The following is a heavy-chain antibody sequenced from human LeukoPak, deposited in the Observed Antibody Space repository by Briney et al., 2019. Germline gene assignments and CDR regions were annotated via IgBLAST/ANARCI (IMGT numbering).Heavy chain of an antibody. D-gene: IGHD3-22*01. CDR1: GFTFSTYA. CDR2: ISGSGGKT. Sequence: SGGSLRLSCAASGFTFSTYAMSWVRQAPGKGLEGVSAISGSGGKTYYADPVKGRFTIARDNSKNTLYLQMNSLRAEDTAVYYCAKELDSSGYFDYWGQGTLVTVSS. J-gene: IGHJ4*02. CDR3: AKELDSSGYFDY. V-gene: IGHV3-23*01.